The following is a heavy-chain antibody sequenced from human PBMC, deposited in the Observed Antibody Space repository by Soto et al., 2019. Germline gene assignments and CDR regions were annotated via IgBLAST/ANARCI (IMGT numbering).Heavy chain of an antibody. D-gene: IGHD3-22*01. CDR1: GFSLSTSGMC. V-gene: IGHV2-70*01. Sequence: SGPTLVNHTQTLTLTCPFSGFSLSTSGMCVSWIRQPPGKALERLALIDWDDEKHYSTSLKTRPTMSRGTPKNQVVLTMTNMNPVDTATYYCARITYYYDSSGYYSVPADWGQGTLVTGSS. CDR2: IDWDDEK. J-gene: IGHJ4*02. CDR3: ARITYYYDSSGYYSVPAD.